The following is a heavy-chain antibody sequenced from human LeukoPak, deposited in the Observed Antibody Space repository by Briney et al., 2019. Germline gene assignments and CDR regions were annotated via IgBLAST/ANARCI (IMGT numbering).Heavy chain of an antibody. V-gene: IGHV1-2*02. CDR3: ARGDHQGESGGAFDI. J-gene: IGHJ3*02. D-gene: IGHD3-10*01. CDR1: GYTFTGYY. CDR2: INPNSGDT. Sequence: ASVKVSCKASGYTFTGYYMHWVRQAPGQGLKWMGWINPNSGDTNYAQNFQGRVTMAWDTSISTAYMELSRLRSDDTAVYYCARGDHQGESGGAFDIWGQGTMVTVSS.